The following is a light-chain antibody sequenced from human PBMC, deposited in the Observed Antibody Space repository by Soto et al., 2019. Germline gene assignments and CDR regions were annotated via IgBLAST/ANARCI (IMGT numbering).Light chain of an antibody. CDR1: SSDVGGYNY. CDR2: DVS. Sequence: SALTQPRSVSGSPGQSVTISCTGTSSDVGGYNYVSWYQQHPGKAPKLMIYDVSERPSGVPDRFSGSKSGNTASLTISGLQAEDEADYYCSSYTSRSTLIFGGGTKVTVL. CDR3: SSYTSRSTLI. V-gene: IGLV2-11*01. J-gene: IGLJ2*01.